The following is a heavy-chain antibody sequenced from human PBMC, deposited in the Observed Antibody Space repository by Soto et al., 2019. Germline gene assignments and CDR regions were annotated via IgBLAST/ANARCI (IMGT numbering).Heavy chain of an antibody. J-gene: IGHJ4*02. Sequence: GSLRLCCAAAGVSFSDYAMSWVRQAPGRGLEWVSVIIESGGSTHYADSVRGRFTVSRDNSKNSLSLRMNSLRDEDTAVYFCAKRSPYSSGWYSPIFDYWGQGALVTVSS. CDR2: IIESGGST. D-gene: IGHD6-13*01. CDR1: GVSFSDYA. CDR3: AKRSPYSSGWYSPIFDY. V-gene: IGHV3-23*01.